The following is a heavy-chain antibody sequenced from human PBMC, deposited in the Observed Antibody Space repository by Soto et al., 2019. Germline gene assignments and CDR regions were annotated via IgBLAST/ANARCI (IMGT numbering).Heavy chain of an antibody. Sequence: PGGSLRLSCAASGFTFSSYSMNWVRQAPGKGLEWVSSISSSSSYIYYADSVKGRFTISRDNAKNSLYLQMNSLRAEDTAVYYCARDVAPELLWFGELRWRYGMDVWGQGTTVTVSS. V-gene: IGHV3-21*01. CDR1: GFTFSSYS. J-gene: IGHJ6*02. CDR2: ISSSSSYI. D-gene: IGHD3-10*01. CDR3: ARDVAPELLWFGELRWRYGMDV.